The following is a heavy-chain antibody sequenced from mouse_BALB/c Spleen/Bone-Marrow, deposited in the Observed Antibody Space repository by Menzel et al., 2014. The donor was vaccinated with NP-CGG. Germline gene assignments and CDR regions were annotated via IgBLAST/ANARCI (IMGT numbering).Heavy chain of an antibody. J-gene: IGHJ3*01. CDR1: GFTFSDYY. CDR3: VRDGDYRYACFTY. CDR2: ISDGGTYT. Sequence: EVQLVESGGGLVKPGGSLKLSCAASGFTFSDYYIYWVRQTPEERLEWVATISDGGTYTYYPDTVKGRFTISRDNAKNNLYLQMNGLKSEDTAMYYCVRDGDYRYACFTYWGQGTLVTVSA. D-gene: IGHD2-14*01. V-gene: IGHV5-4*02.